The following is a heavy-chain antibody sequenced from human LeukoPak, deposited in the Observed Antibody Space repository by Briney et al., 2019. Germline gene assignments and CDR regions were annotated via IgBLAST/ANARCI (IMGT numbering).Heavy chain of an antibody. CDR1: GFTVSSNY. J-gene: IGHJ4*02. CDR3: ARSDHDYGDYVSDY. Sequence: PGGSLRLSCAASGFTVSSNYMSWVRQAPGKGLEWVSVIYSGGSTYYADSVKGRFTISRDNSKNTLYLQMNSLRAEDTALYYCARSDHDYGDYVSDYWGQGTLVTVSS. D-gene: IGHD4-17*01. CDR2: IYSGGST. V-gene: IGHV3-66*01.